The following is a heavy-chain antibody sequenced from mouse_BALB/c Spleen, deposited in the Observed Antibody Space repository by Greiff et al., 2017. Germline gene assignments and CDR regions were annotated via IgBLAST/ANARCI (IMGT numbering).Heavy chain of an antibody. D-gene: IGHD1-1*01. Sequence: EVQLVESGPSLVKPSQTLSLTCSVTGDSITSGYWNWIRKFPGNKLEYMGYISYSGSTYYNPSLKSRISITRDTSKNQYYLQLNSVTTEDTATYYCARSPHYYGSSYYFDYWGQGTTLTVSS. CDR1: GDSITSGY. CDR2: ISYSGST. J-gene: IGHJ2*01. CDR3: ARSPHYYGSSYYFDY. V-gene: IGHV3-8*02.